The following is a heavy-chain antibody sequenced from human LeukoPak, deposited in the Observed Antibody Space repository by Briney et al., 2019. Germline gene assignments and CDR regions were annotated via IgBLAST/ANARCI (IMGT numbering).Heavy chain of an antibody. CDR3: ARNPRIVATITLYYFDY. V-gene: IGHV1-46*01. CDR2: VNPSGGST. CDR1: GYTFTSYY. Sequence: ASVKVSCKASGYTFTSYYMHWVRQAPGQGLEWMGIVNPSGGSTSYAQKFQGRVTMTRDMSTSTVYMELSSLRSEDTAVYYCARNPRIVATITLYYFDYWGQGTLVTVSS. D-gene: IGHD5-12*01. J-gene: IGHJ4*02.